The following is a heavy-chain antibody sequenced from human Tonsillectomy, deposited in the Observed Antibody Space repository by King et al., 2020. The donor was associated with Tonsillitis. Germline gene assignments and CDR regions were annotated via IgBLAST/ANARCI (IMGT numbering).Heavy chain of an antibody. V-gene: IGHV5-51*01. CDR2: INPGDSDT. CDR1: GYSFTSYW. J-gene: IGHJ4*02. CDR3: ARRRGEYYDSSGYPDY. Sequence: GQLVQSGAEVKKPGESLKISCKASGYSFTSYWIGWVRQKPGKGLEWMGIINPGDSDTRYSPAFQGQVTMSADKSISTAYLQWTSLKASDTAMYYCARRRGEYYDSSGYPDYWGQGTLVTVSS. D-gene: IGHD3-22*01.